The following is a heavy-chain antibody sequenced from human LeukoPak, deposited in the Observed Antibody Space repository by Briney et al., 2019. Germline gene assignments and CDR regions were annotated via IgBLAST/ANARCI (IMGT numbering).Heavy chain of an antibody. CDR1: GYTFTGYY. V-gene: IGHV1-2*02. Sequence: ASVKVSCKASGYTFTGYYMHWVRQAPGQGLEWMGWINPNSGGTNYAQKFQGRVTVTRDTSISTAYMELSRLRSDDTAVYYCARDNGGYYVVLDYWGQGTLVTVSS. D-gene: IGHD3-10*02. CDR3: ARDNGGYYVVLDY. J-gene: IGHJ4*02. CDR2: INPNSGGT.